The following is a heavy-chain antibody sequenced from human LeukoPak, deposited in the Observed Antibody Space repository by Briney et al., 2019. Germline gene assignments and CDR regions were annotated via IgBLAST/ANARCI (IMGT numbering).Heavy chain of an antibody. J-gene: IGHJ4*02. CDR2: ISRSGRNI. CDR1: GFNFSDYT. Sequence: GGSLRLSCAGAGFNFSDYTMNWVRQSPERGLEWVSSISRSGRNIYYADSVKGRFTMSRDNAKNSFYLQMNGLRGDDTAVYYCASRVAATTWDYWGQGTLVTVST. CDR3: ASRVAATTWDY. D-gene: IGHD1-26*01. V-gene: IGHV3-21*01.